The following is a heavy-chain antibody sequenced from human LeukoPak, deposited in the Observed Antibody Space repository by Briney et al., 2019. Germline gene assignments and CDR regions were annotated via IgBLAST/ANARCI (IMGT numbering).Heavy chain of an antibody. D-gene: IGHD3-16*02. V-gene: IGHV3-23*01. CDR2: ISDSGGST. CDR1: GFTFSSYA. J-gene: IGHJ4*02. Sequence: GGSLRLSCADSGFTFSSYAMSWVRQAPGKGLEWVSTISDSGGSTYYADSLKGRFTISRDNSKNTLYLQMNSLRAEDTAVYYCARDRNLGELSYHYYFDYWGQGTLVTVSS. CDR3: ARDRNLGELSYHYYFDY.